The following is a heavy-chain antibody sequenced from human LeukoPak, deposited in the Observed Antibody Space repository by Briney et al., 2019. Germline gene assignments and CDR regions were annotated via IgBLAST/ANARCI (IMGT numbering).Heavy chain of an antibody. CDR1: GGSFSGYY. V-gene: IGHV4-34*01. CDR3: ARSRIAAAGFSNY. CDR2: INHSGST. D-gene: IGHD6-13*01. J-gene: IGHJ4*02. Sequence: PSETLSLTCAVYGGSFSGYYWSWIRQPPGKGLEWIGEINHSGSTNYNPSLKSRVTISVDTSKNQFSLKLSSVTAADTAVYYCARSRIAAAGFSNYWGQGTLVTVSS.